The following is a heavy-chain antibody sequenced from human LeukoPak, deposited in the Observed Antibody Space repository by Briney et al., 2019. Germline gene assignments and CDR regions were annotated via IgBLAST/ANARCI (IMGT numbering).Heavy chain of an antibody. D-gene: IGHD1-26*01. J-gene: IGHJ4*02. Sequence: GGSPRLSCAASGFTFSSYAMSWVRQAPGKGLEWVSAISGSGGSTYYADSVKGRFTISRDNSKNTLYLQMNSLRAEDTAVYYCAKDQVGARSFGYWGQGTLVTVSS. CDR1: GFTFSSYA. CDR3: AKDQVGARSFGY. CDR2: ISGSGGST. V-gene: IGHV3-23*01.